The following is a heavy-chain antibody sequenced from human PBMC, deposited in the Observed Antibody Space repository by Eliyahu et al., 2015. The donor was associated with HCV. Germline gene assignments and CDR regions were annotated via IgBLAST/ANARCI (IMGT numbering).Heavy chain of an antibody. V-gene: IGHV3-23*01. CDR1: GFRIXLFD. J-gene: IGHJ5*02. CDR3: AKGCIRLSCRGNWFDT. D-gene: IGHD3-3*02. CDR2: ISGSAGTT. Sequence: EVQLLESGGGSVQPGGALRLACAASGFRIXLFDMIWVRQAPGKGLEWVSSISGSAGTTYYADSVQGRFTVSGDNSKNTLFLQMNSLRAEDTAVYFCAKGCIRLSCRGNWFDTWGQGALVTVSS.